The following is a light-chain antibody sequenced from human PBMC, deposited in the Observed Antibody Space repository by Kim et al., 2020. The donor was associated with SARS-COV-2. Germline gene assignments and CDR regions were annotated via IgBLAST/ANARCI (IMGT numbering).Light chain of an antibody. J-gene: IGKJ4*01. V-gene: IGKV1-39*01. Sequence: DIQMTQSPSSLSASVGDRVTITCRASQNIYNYLNWYQQKPGKVPKLLIYSASSLHTGAPSKFSGSGSGTDFTLTINNLQPDDFATYYCQQSYSAPVTFGGGTKLEI. CDR1: QNIYNY. CDR3: QQSYSAPVT. CDR2: SAS.